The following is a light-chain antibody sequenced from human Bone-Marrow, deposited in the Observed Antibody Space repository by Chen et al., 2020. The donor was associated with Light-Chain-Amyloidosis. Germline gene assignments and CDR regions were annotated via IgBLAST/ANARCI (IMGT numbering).Light chain of an antibody. J-gene: IGLJ2*01. CDR3: QSADSSGTYEVI. V-gene: IGLV3-25*03. Sequence: SYELTQPPSVSVSPGQPARITCSGDDLPTKYAYGYQQKPGQAPVVVIHRDTERPSGISERFSGASSGTTATLTISRVQAEDEAEYHCQSADSSGTYEVIFGGGTKLTVL. CDR2: RDT. CDR1: DLPTKY.